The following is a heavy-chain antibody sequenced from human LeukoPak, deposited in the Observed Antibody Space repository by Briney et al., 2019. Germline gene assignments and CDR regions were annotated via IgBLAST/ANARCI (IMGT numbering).Heavy chain of an antibody. D-gene: IGHD2-2*02. CDR3: ARDCSSTSCYNDAFDI. CDR1: GGSISSYY. J-gene: IGHJ3*02. CDR2: IYTSGST. Sequence: SETLSLTCTVSGGSISSYYWSWIRQPAGKGLEWIGRIYTSGSTNYNPSLKSRVTMSVDTSKNQFSLKLSSVTAADTAAYYCARDCSSTSCYNDAFDIWGQGTMVTVSS. V-gene: IGHV4-4*07.